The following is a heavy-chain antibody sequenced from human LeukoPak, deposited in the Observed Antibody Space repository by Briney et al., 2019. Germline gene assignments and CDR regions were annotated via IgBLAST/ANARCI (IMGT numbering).Heavy chain of an antibody. J-gene: IGHJ4*02. CDR2: IYYTGST. V-gene: IGHV4-59*01. CDR1: GGSISSYY. Sequence: PSETLSLTCTVSGGSISSYYWSWIRQPPGKGLEWIGYIYYTGSTNYNPSLNSRVTISVDTSKNQFSLKLSSVTAADTAVYYCARGALISYSYGPFDYWGQGTLVTVSS. D-gene: IGHD5-18*01. CDR3: ARGALISYSYGPFDY.